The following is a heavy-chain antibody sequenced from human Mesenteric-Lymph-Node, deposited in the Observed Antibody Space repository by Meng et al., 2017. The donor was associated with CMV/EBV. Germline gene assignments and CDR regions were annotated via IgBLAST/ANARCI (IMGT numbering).Heavy chain of an antibody. V-gene: IGHV3-21*01. CDR1: GFTFSSYS. D-gene: IGHD1-26*01. CDR3: AREEGYSGSYSYDS. CDR2: ISSSSSYI. Sequence: ESLKISCAASGFTFSSYSMNWVRQAPGKGLEWVSSISSSSSYIYYADSVKGRFTISRDNAKNSLYLQMNSLRAEETAVYYCAREEGYSGSYSYDSWGQGTLVTVSS. J-gene: IGHJ5*01.